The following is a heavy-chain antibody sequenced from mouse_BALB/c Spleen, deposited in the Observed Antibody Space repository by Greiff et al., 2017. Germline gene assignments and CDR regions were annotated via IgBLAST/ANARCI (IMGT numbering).Heavy chain of an antibody. Sequence: DVMLVESGGGLVQPGGSLKLSCAASGFTFSSYTMSWVRQTPEKRLEWVAYISNGGGSTYYPDTVKGRFTISRDNAKNTLYLQMSSLKSEDTAMYYCARQDRYEDFGSPYWGQGTLVTVSA. CDR3: ARQDRYEDFGSPY. CDR2: ISNGGGST. D-gene: IGHD2-14*01. CDR1: GFTFSSYT. J-gene: IGHJ3*01. V-gene: IGHV5-12-2*01.